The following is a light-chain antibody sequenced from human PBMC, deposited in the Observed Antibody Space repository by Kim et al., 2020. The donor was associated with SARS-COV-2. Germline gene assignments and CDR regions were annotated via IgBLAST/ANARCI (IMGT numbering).Light chain of an antibody. CDR3: QQRGNWPLT. Sequence: LAPGERATLCGRASRRVANSFAWYQQKPGQAPRLLIYDAFSRATGIPARFSASGSGTDFTLTISSVEPEDFAVYYCQQRGNWPLTFGQGTKVDIK. CDR2: DAF. V-gene: IGKV3-11*01. CDR1: RRVANS. J-gene: IGKJ1*01.